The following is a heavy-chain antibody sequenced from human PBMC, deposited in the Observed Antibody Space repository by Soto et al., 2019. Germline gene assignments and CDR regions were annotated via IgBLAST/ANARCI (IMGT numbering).Heavy chain of an antibody. D-gene: IGHD3-22*01. J-gene: IGHJ3*02. Sequence: QVQLVESGGGVVQPGRSLILSCAASGFTFSSYGMHWVRQAPGKWLEGVAVISYDGSNKYYADSVKGRFTISRDNSKNTLYLQMNSLRAEDTAVYYCASIPDYYDSSGYYSEGAFDIWGQGTMVTVSS. CDR2: ISYDGSNK. CDR3: ASIPDYYDSSGYYSEGAFDI. V-gene: IGHV3-30*03. CDR1: GFTFSSYG.